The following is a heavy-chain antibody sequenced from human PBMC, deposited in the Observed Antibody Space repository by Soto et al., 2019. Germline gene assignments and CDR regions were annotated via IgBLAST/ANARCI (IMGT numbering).Heavy chain of an antibody. CDR1: GFTFSDCP. CDR2: ISYDGGNK. V-gene: IGHV3-30*04. Sequence: GGSLRLSCAASGFTFSDCPMHWVRQAPGKGLEWVAVISYDGGNKYYADSLKGRFTISRDNSKSTLYLQMNSLRAEDTAVYYCARDPLVSIAIVRDFYFDYWGRGTLVTVSS. CDR3: ARDPLVSIAIVRDFYFDY. D-gene: IGHD2-21*01. J-gene: IGHJ4*02.